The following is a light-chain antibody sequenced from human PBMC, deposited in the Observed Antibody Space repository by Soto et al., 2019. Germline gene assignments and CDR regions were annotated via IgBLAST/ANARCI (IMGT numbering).Light chain of an antibody. CDR2: GAS. CDR1: QSVGSS. CDR3: QQYNAWPPT. V-gene: IGKV3-15*01. Sequence: VLTQSPATLSVSPGERVTLSCRTSQSVGSSLAWYQQVPGQAPRLLIYGASSRETGISDRFSGGGSGTEFVLTISDLQSEDFAVYSCQQYNAWPPTLGQGTKVDTK. J-gene: IGKJ1*01.